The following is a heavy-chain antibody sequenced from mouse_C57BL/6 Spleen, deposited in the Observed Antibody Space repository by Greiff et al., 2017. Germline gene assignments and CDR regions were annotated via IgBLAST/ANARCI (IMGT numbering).Heavy chain of an antibody. CDR2: ISNLACSI. V-gene: IGHV5-15*01. D-gene: IGHD2-1*01. Sequence: EVQLVESGGGLVQPGGSLKLSCAASGFTFSDYGMAWVRQAPRKGPEWVAFISNLACSIYYADTVTGRFTISRANAKNTLYLEMGSLRSEDTAKYYCARLYGNYVPAWLAYWGQGTLVTVSA. CDR3: ARLYGNYVPAWLAY. J-gene: IGHJ3*01. CDR1: GFTFSDYG.